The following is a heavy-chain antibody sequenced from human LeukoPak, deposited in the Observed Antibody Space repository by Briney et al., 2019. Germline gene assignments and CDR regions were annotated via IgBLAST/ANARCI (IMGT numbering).Heavy chain of an antibody. CDR1: GFTVSSNY. CDR3: ASTPGYCSGGSCYQYYYYYYGMDV. Sequence: GGSLRLSCAASGFTVSSNYMSWVRRAPGKGLEWVSVIYSGGSTYYADSVKGRFTISRDNSKNTLYLQMNSLRAEDTAVYYCASTPGYCSGGSCYQYYYYYYGMDVWGQGTTVTVSS. V-gene: IGHV3-66*01. CDR2: IYSGGST. D-gene: IGHD2-15*01. J-gene: IGHJ6*02.